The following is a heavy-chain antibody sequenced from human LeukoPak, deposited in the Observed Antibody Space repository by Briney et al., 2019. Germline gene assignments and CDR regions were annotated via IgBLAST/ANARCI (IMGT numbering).Heavy chain of an antibody. V-gene: IGHV3-7*01. J-gene: IGHJ5*02. Sequence: PGGSLRLSCAASGFTFSDYYMSWIRQAPGKGLEWVANIKQDGSEKYYVDSVKGRFTISRDNAKNSLYLQMNSLRAEDTAVYYCARNIAARRGFDPWGQGTLVTVSS. CDR2: IKQDGSEK. D-gene: IGHD6-6*01. CDR3: ARNIAARRGFDP. CDR1: GFTFSDYY.